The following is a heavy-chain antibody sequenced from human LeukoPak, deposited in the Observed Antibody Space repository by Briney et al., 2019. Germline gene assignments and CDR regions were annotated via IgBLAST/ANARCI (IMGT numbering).Heavy chain of an antibody. CDR3: AKIIAVAATGY. Sequence: GGSLRLSCAASGFTFSTYAMTWVRQAPGKGLEWVSSISNSGGTRFYADSVKGRFTISRDNSKNTLYLQLNSLRAEDTAVYYCAKIIAVAATGYWGQGSLVTVSS. J-gene: IGHJ4*02. V-gene: IGHV3-23*01. CDR2: ISNSGGTR. D-gene: IGHD6-19*01. CDR1: GFTFSTYA.